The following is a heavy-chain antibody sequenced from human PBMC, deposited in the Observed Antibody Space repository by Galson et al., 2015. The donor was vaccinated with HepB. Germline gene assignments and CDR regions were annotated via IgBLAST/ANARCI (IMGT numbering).Heavy chain of an antibody. CDR1: GGTFSSYA. J-gene: IGHJ6*03. CDR2: IIPILGIA. V-gene: IGHV1-69*10. CDR3: ARDVRGGDYVYYYYYYYMDV. Sequence: SVKVSCKASGGTFSSYAISWVRQAPGQGLEWMGGIIPILGIANYAQKFQGRVTITADKSTSTAYMELSSLRSEDTAVYYCARDVRGGDYVYYYYYYYMDVWGKGTTVTVSS. D-gene: IGHD4-17*01.